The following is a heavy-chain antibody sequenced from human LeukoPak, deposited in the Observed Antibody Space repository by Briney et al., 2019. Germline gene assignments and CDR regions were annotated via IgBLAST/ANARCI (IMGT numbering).Heavy chain of an antibody. CDR3: ARDLFDYYDSSGYYLWWFDY. D-gene: IGHD3-22*01. Sequence: GASVKVSCKASGYTFTSYGISWVRQAPGQGLEWMGWISAYNGSTNYAQKLQGRVTMTTDTSTSTAYMELRSLRSDDTAVYYCARDLFDYYDSSGYYLWWFDYWGQGTLVTVSS. CDR1: GYTFTSYG. CDR2: ISAYNGST. J-gene: IGHJ4*02. V-gene: IGHV1-18*01.